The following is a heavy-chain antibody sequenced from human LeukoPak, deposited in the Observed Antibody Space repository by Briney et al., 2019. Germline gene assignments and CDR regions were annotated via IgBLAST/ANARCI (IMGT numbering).Heavy chain of an antibody. CDR2: ISAYNGNT. Sequence: ASVKVSCKASGYTFTSYYMHWVRQAPGQGLEWMGWISAYNGNTNYAQKLQGRVTMTTDTSTSTAYMELSSLRSEDTAVYYCARGQQYDYVWGSYRYGYPTDYWGQGTLVTVSS. V-gene: IGHV1-18*04. D-gene: IGHD3-16*02. CDR3: ARGQQYDYVWGSYRYGYPTDY. J-gene: IGHJ4*02. CDR1: GYTFTSYY.